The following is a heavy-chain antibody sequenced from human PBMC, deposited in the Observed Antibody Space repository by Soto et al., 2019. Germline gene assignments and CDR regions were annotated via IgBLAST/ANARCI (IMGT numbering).Heavy chain of an antibody. CDR3: ARDSAAIEVDYYGMDV. D-gene: IGHD2-2*01. J-gene: IGHJ6*02. CDR1: GYTFTSYY. V-gene: IGHV1-46*01. CDR2: INPSGGST. Sequence: ASVKVSCKASGYTFTSYYMHWVRQAPGQGLEWMGIINPSGGSTGYAQKFQGRVTMTRDTSTSTVYMELSSLRSEDTAVYYCARDSAAIEVDYYGMDVWGQGTTVTVSS.